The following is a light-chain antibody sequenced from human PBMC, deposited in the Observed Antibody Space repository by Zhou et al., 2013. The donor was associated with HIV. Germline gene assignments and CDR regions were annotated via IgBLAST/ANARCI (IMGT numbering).Light chain of an antibody. V-gene: IGKV1-33*01. CDR3: QQYDNPALT. CDR1: QDISNY. J-gene: IGKJ4*01. CDR2: DAS. Sequence: DIQMTQSPSSLSASVGDRVTITCQASQDISNYLNWYQQKPGKAPKLLIYDASNLETGVPSRFSGSGSGTDFTFTISSLQPEXIATYYCQQYDNPALTFGGGTKVEIK.